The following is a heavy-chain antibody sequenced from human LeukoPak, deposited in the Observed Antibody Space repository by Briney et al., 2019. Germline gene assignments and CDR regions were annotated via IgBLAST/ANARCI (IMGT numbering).Heavy chain of an antibody. V-gene: IGHV1-2*02. D-gene: IGHD2-2*01. CDR1: GYTFTSYG. Sequence: ASVKVSCKASGYTFTSYGINWVRQAPGQGLEWMGWINPNSGDTHYAQKFQGRVTMTRDTSSSTAYMDLNSPISDDTAVYYCARVQYQLLFEGNWFDPWGQGTLVTVSS. CDR2: INPNSGDT. J-gene: IGHJ5*02. CDR3: ARVQYQLLFEGNWFDP.